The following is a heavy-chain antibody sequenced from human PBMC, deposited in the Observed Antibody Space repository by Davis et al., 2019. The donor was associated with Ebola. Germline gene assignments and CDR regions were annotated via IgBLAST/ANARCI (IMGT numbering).Heavy chain of an antibody. CDR1: GFTLSSYW. Sequence: GESLKISCAASGFTLSSYWMHWVRQAPGKGLVWVSRIKSDGTITNYTESVKGRFTISRDNAKNTLYLQLNSLTAEDTALYYCARAGRAEAGFDYWGQGILVTVSS. CDR2: IKSDGTIT. V-gene: IGHV3-74*01. J-gene: IGHJ4*02. D-gene: IGHD6-19*01. CDR3: ARAGRAEAGFDY.